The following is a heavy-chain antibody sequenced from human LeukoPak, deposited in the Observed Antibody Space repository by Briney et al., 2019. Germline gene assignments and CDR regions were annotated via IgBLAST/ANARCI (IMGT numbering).Heavy chain of an antibody. CDR3: AKDHRSGWYFEA. Sequence: GGSLRLSCAASGFTFSSYSMHWVRQAPGKGLEWVAFIRYDGSNKYYADSVKGRFTISRDNSKNTLYLQMNGLRAEDTAVYYCAKDHRSGWYFEAWGQGTLVTVSS. CDR2: IRYDGSNK. D-gene: IGHD6-19*01. V-gene: IGHV3-30*02. CDR1: GFTFSSYS. J-gene: IGHJ4*02.